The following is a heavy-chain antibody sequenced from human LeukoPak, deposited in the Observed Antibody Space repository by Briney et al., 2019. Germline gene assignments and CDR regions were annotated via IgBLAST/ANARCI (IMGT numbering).Heavy chain of an antibody. Sequence: SETLSLTCTVSGGSISSSSYYWGWIRQPPGKGLEWIGSIYYSGSTYYTPSLKSRVTISVDTSKNQFSLKLSSVTAADTAVYYCARSTYYYGSGSYFWTHYYYMDVWGKGTTVTISS. CDR3: ARSTYYYGSGSYFWTHYYYMDV. CDR1: GGSISSSSYY. V-gene: IGHV4-39*07. J-gene: IGHJ6*03. CDR2: IYYSGST. D-gene: IGHD3-10*01.